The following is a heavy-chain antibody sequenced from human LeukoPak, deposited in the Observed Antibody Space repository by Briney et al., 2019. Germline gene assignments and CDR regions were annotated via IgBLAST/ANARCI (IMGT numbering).Heavy chain of an antibody. CDR1: GFTFSSYA. Sequence: GGSLRLSCAASGFTFSSYAMSWVRQAPGKGLEWVSAISGSGGSTYYADSVKGRFTISRDNSKNTLYLQMNSLRAEDTAVYYCAKDSRRGYDILTGSGDYWGQGTLVTVSS. CDR2: ISGSGGST. CDR3: AKDSRRGYDILTGSGDY. V-gene: IGHV3-23*01. D-gene: IGHD3-9*01. J-gene: IGHJ4*02.